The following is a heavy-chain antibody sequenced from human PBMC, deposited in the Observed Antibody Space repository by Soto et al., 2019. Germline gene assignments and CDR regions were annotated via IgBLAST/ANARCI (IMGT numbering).Heavy chain of an antibody. Sequence: PGGSLRLSCAASGFTFSRSAMHWVRQAPGKGLEWVAVISSDGSNKYFADSVNGRFTISRDNSKNTLYLQMNSLRVEDTAVYYFARDHYYDSSGYYLGYLDYWGQGTLVTVSS. CDR2: ISSDGSNK. CDR3: ARDHYYDSSGYYLGYLDY. CDR1: GFTFSRSA. D-gene: IGHD3-22*01. V-gene: IGHV3-30-3*01. J-gene: IGHJ4*02.